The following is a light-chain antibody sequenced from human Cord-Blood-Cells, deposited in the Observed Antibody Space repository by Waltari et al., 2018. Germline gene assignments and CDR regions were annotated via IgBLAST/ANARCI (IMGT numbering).Light chain of an antibody. V-gene: IGKV3-11*01. J-gene: IGKJ4*01. Sequence: IVLTQSPATLSLSPGERATLSCRASQSVSSYLAWYQQKPGQAPRILIYDASNRATGIPARFSGSGSGTDFTLTISSPEPEDFAVYYCQQRSNWPLTFGGGTKVEIK. CDR2: DAS. CDR1: QSVSSY. CDR3: QQRSNWPLT.